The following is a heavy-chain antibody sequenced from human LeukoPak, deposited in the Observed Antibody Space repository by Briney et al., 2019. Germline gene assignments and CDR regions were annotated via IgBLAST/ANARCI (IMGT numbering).Heavy chain of an antibody. V-gene: IGHV3-23*01. J-gene: IGHJ4*02. Sequence: GGSLRLSCAASGFTFTSYSMSWVRQAPGKGLEWVSGTSDRGDYTYYADSVKGRFTISRDNSKNTLYLQMNSLRAEDTAVYYCAKDQFRAVAGGGTFDYWGQGTLVTVSS. CDR1: GFTFTSYS. CDR3: AKDQFRAVAGGGTFDY. D-gene: IGHD6-19*01. CDR2: TSDRGDYT.